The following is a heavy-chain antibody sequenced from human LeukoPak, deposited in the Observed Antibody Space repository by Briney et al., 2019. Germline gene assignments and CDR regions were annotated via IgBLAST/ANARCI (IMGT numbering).Heavy chain of an antibody. D-gene: IGHD5-24*01. CDR2: IKSKTDGGTT. CDR3: TTAGRDGYNYVFLPVT. V-gene: IGHV3-15*01. Sequence: GGSLRLSCAASGFTFSNAWMSWVRQPPGKGLEWVGRIKSKTDGGTTDYAAPVKGRFTISRDDSKNTLYLQMNSLKTEDTAVYYCTTAGRDGYNYVFLPVTWGQGTLVTVSS. CDR1: GFTFSNAW. J-gene: IGHJ4*02.